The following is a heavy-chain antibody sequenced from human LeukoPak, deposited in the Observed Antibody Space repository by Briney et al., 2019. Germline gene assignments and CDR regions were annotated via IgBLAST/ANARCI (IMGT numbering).Heavy chain of an antibody. V-gene: IGHV1-69*13. CDR2: IIPIFGTA. CDR1: GGTFSSYA. CDR3: ARRIGPAAIPLGWFDP. Sequence: ASVKVSCKAPGGTFSSYAISWVRQAPGQGLEWMGGIIPIFGTANYAQKFQGRVTITADESTSTAYMELSSLRSEDTAVYYCARRIGPAAIPLGWFDPWGQGALVTVSS. J-gene: IGHJ5*02. D-gene: IGHD2-2*01.